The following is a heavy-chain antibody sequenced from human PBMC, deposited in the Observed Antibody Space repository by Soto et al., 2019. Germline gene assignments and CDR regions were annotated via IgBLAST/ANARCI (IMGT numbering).Heavy chain of an antibody. Sequence: QVQLVESGGGVVQPGRSLRLSCAASGFTFSSYAMHWVRQAPGKGLEWVAVISYDGSNKYYADSVKGRFTISRDNSKNTLYLQMYSLRAEDTAVYYCARSRIHVGGNDPGTPNYYFDYWGQGTLVTVSS. J-gene: IGHJ4*02. CDR1: GFTFSSYA. V-gene: IGHV3-30-3*01. D-gene: IGHD2-15*01. CDR3: ARSRIHVGGNDPGTPNYYFDY. CDR2: ISYDGSNK.